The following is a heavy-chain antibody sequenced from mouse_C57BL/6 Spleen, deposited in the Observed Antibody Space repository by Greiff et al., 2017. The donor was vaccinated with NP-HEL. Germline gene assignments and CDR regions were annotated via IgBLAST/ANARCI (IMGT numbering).Heavy chain of an antibody. V-gene: IGHV5-12*01. CDR1: GFTFSDYY. Sequence: EVQRVESGGGLVQPGGSLKLSCAASGFTFSDYYMYWVRQTPEKRLEWVAYISNGGGSTYYPDTVKGRFTISRDNAKNTLYLQMSRLKSEDTAMYYCASYYYYGAMDYWGQGTSVTVSS. J-gene: IGHJ4*01. D-gene: IGHD1-1*01. CDR3: ASYYYYGAMDY. CDR2: ISNGGGST.